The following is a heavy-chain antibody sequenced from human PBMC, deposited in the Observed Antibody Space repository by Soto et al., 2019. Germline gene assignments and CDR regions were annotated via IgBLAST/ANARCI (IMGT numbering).Heavy chain of an antibody. CDR2: IYYSGST. CDR3: ARQGGSGSYYNFDY. Sequence: QLQLQESGPGLVKPSETLSLTCTVSGGSISSSSYYWGWIRQPPGKGLEWIGSIYYSGSTYYNPSLKSRVTISVDTSKNQFSLKLSSVTAADTAVYYCARQGGSGSYYNFDYWGQGTLVTVSS. D-gene: IGHD3-10*01. J-gene: IGHJ4*02. V-gene: IGHV4-39*01. CDR1: GGSISSSSYY.